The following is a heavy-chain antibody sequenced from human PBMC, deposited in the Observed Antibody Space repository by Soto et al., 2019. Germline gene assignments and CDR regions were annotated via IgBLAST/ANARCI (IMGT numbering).Heavy chain of an antibody. J-gene: IGHJ5*02. D-gene: IGHD1-1*01. Sequence: GESLKISCKGSGCTFTNYWITWVRQVPGKGLEWMGLIYPGDSDIRYSPSFEGQVTISADKSISTAYLQWSSLRTSDTAMYYCARHEQPGTWFDPWGQGALVTVSS. CDR3: ARHEQPGTWFDP. V-gene: IGHV5-51*01. CDR2: IYPGDSDI. CDR1: GCTFTNYW.